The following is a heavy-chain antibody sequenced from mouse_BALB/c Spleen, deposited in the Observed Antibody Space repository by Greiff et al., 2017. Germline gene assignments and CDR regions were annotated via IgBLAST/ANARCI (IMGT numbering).Heavy chain of an antibody. CDR2: IDPENGDT. V-gene: IGHV14-4*02. CDR1: GFNIKDYY. CDR3: NEGPRITVFAY. D-gene: IGHD2-4*01. Sequence: EVQLQQSGAELVRSGASVKLSCTASGFNIKDYYMHWVKQRPEQGLEWIGWIDPENGDTEYAPKFQGKATMTADTSSNTAYLQLSSLTSEDTAVYCCNEGPRITVFAYWGQGTLVTVAA. J-gene: IGHJ3*01.